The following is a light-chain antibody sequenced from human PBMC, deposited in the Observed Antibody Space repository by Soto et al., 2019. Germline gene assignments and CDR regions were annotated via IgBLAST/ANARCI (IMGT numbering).Light chain of an antibody. CDR1: QSIGVW. V-gene: IGKV1-5*03. CDR2: KTS. Sequence: DLQLTQSPSTLSASVGDRVTITCRASQSIGVWLTWYQQKPGKAPKFLIYKTSTLESGVPSRFSGSGSGTEFTXTISSLQPDDFATYHCQYYDNYSWTFGQGTKVEIK. J-gene: IGKJ1*01. CDR3: QYYDNYSWT.